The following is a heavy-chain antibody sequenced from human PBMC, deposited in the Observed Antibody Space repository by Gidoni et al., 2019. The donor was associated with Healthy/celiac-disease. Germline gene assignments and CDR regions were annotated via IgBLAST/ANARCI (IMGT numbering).Heavy chain of an antibody. CDR2: ISYDGSNK. J-gene: IGHJ4*02. V-gene: IGHV3-30*18. CDR1: GFTFSSYG. Sequence: QVQLVESGGGVVQPGRSLRLSCAASGFTFSSYGMHWVRQAPGKGLEWVAVISYDGSNKYYADSVKGRFTISRDNSKNTLYLQMNSLRAEDTAVYYCAKDPIWFGELLVSREFDYWGQGTLVTVSS. D-gene: IGHD3-10*01. CDR3: AKDPIWFGELLVSREFDY.